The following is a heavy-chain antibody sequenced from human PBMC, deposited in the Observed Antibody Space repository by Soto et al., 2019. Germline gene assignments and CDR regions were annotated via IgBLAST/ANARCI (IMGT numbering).Heavy chain of an antibody. Sequence: EVQLLDSGGGWVQPGGSLRLSCTASGFTFSTYAMSWVRHAPGKGLEWVSAISGNGGSTYYAESVKGRFTISRDNSKNTLYLQMNSLRAEDTAVYYGAKCPSPFGGCERVDYWGQGTLVTVSS. J-gene: IGHJ4*02. V-gene: IGHV3-23*01. CDR3: AKCPSPFGGCERVDY. CDR2: ISGNGGST. CDR1: GFTFSTYA. D-gene: IGHD6-19*01.